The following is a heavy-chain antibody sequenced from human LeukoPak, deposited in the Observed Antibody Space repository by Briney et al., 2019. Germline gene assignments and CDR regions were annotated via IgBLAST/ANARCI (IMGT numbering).Heavy chain of an antibody. D-gene: IGHD3-22*01. V-gene: IGHV3-30*02. CDR3: AKDHYRTSLYNYYDSSGQHYFHY. CDR2: IRYDGSNK. CDR1: GFTSSIVG. J-gene: IGHJ4*02. Sequence: GGSLRLSSAASGFTSSIVGMHCGRQAPGKGLEWVAFIRYDGSNKYYADSVKGRFTISRDNSKTTLYLHMNTLRAQDTAVYYFAKDHYRTSLYNYYDSSGQHYFHYWGQGTLGTVSS.